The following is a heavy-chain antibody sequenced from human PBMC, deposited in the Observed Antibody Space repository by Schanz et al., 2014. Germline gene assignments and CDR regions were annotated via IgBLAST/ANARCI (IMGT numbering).Heavy chain of an antibody. CDR2: IKKDGSEK. Sequence: EVQLAESGGGLVQPGGSLRLSCAASGFTFSGFWMTWVRQAPGKGLEWVANIKKDGSEKYYVDSVKGRFTISRDNAKNSLLLQMNSLRPEDTAVYYCAKGRFGELSAFDIWGQGTMVTVSS. CDR3: AKGRFGELSAFDI. CDR1: GFTFSGFW. J-gene: IGHJ3*02. V-gene: IGHV3-7*03. D-gene: IGHD3-10*01.